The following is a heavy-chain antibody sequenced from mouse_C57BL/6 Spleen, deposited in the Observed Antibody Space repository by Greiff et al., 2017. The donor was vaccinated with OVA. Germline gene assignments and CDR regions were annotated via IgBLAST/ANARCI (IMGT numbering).Heavy chain of an antibody. J-gene: IGHJ1*03. CDR3: ESYGGYYYWDFEG. V-gene: IGHV7-3*01. Sequence: EVQLVESGGGLVQPGGSLSLSCAASGFTFTDYYMSWVRQPPGKALEWLGFIRHKANGSTTEYSASVKGRFTISRATSQSILYLQMNVRRAEYSATYFCESYGGYYYWDFEGGGTGTTVTVAS. CDR1: GFTFTDYY. D-gene: IGHD2-3*01. CDR2: IRHKANGSTT.